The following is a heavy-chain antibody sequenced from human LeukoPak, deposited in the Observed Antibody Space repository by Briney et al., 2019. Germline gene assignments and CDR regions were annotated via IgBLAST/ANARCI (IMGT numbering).Heavy chain of an antibody. CDR2: IYYSGST. CDR1: GGSISTYY. Sequence: SETLSLTCTVSGGSISTYYWNWIRQPPGKGLEWIGYIYYSGSTNYNPSLTGRVTISVDTSKNQFSLKLSSVTAADTAVYYCARENNYYDRSGWDAFEIWGQGTMVTVSS. CDR3: ARENNYYDRSGWDAFEI. V-gene: IGHV4-59*01. D-gene: IGHD3-22*01. J-gene: IGHJ3*02.